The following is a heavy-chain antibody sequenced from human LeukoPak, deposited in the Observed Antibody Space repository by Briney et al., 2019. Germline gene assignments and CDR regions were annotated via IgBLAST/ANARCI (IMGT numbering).Heavy chain of an antibody. D-gene: IGHD6-6*01. Sequence: PGGSLRLSCAASGFTFDDYAMRWVRQAPGKGLEWVSGISWNSGEIAYAGSVKGRFTISRDNAKNSLFLHINSLRADDTALYFCAKNEGSSRAFADWGQGTLVTVSS. CDR2: ISWNSGEI. V-gene: IGHV3-9*01. CDR1: GFTFDDYA. J-gene: IGHJ4*02. CDR3: AKNEGSSRAFAD.